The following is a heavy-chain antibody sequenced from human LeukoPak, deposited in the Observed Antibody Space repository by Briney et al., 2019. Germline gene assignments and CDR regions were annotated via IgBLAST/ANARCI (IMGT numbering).Heavy chain of an antibody. Sequence: ESGPTLGKPTQTLTLTCTLSGFSLDTRRVGVGWIRQPPGKALGWLALIYWDDDKRYSPSLKSRLTITKDTSKNQVVLTVTNMDPVDTATYYCAHSDRPRAWFDPWGQGTLVTVSS. CDR3: AHSDRPRAWFDP. D-gene: IGHD2-15*01. CDR2: IYWDDDK. CDR1: GFSLDTRRVG. J-gene: IGHJ5*02. V-gene: IGHV2-5*02.